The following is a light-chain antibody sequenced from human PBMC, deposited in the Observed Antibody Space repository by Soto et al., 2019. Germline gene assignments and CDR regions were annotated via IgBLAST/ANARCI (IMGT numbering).Light chain of an antibody. CDR3: QQYNNWPYT. CDR1: QSVTSS. V-gene: IGKV3-15*01. J-gene: IGKJ2*01. Sequence: EIMMTQSPATLSVFPGERATLSCRASQSVTSSLAWYQQKAGQAPRLLIYGASTRATGIPTRFSGSGSGTECTLTISSLQSEDFAVYSCQQYNNWPYTFGQGTKVEIK. CDR2: GAS.